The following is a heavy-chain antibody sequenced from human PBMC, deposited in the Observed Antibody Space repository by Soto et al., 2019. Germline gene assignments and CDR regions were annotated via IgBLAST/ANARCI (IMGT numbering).Heavy chain of an antibody. CDR2: LYWDDTR. Sequence: QITLKESSPTLVKPTQTLTLTCSFSGFSLYTGGVGVGWIRQPPGKALEWLALLYWDDTRRYNPSLKNTRTIAKDTSENQVVLTVTDMGPVDTGTYFCAHYTTDTDFDVLGKGATVTVSS. J-gene: IGHJ6*04. CDR1: GFSLYTGGVG. D-gene: IGHD1-1*01. CDR3: AHYTTDTDFDV. V-gene: IGHV2-5*02.